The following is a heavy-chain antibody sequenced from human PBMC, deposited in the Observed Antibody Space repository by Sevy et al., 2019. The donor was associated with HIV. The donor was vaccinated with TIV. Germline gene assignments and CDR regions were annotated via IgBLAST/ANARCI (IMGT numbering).Heavy chain of an antibody. CDR1: GFTFSNYA. Sequence: GGSLRLSCAASGFTFSNYAMNWVRQAPGKGLEWVSAISGSGGTTYYADSVKGRFTISRDNSKNTLYLQMSSLRAEDTAVYYCAKASTIAAAGGLFDCFGQGTLVTFSS. CDR2: ISGSGGTT. CDR3: AKASTIAAAGGLFDC. V-gene: IGHV3-23*01. J-gene: IGHJ4*02. D-gene: IGHD6-13*01.